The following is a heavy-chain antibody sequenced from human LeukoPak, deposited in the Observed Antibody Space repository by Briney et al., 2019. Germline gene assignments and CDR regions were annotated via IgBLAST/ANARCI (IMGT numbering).Heavy chain of an antibody. J-gene: IGHJ4*02. CDR3: AKDRYCSGVTCYSGFDY. D-gene: IGHD2-15*01. V-gene: IGHV3-7*05. CDR1: GFTFSSYW. Sequence: GGSLRLSCEASGFTFSSYWMSWVRQAPGKGLEWVANIKQDGSETYYVDSVKGRFTISRDYAKNSLYLQMNSLRAEDTAVYYCAKDRYCSGVTCYSGFDYWGQGTLVTVSS. CDR2: IKQDGSET.